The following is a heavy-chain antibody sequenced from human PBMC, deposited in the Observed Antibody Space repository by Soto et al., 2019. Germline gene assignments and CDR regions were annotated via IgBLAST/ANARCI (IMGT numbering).Heavy chain of an antibody. J-gene: IGHJ4*02. CDR3: AKFKGFNWNYVFDY. V-gene: IGHV3-23*01. Sequence: LRLSCEVSGLTFSNFAMSWVRQAPGKGLEWASAIGGSSGTTFYADSVKGRFTISKDYAKNMLYLQMNSLRAEDTAVYYCAKFKGFNWNYVFDYWGQGVPVTVSS. D-gene: IGHD1-7*01. CDR2: IGGSSGTT. CDR1: GLTFSNFA.